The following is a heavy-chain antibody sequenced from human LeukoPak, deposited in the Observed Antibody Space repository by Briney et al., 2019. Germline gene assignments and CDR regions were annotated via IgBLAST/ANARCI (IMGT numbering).Heavy chain of an antibody. CDR3: ARILCCYYDY. V-gene: IGHV3-21*01. Sequence: GGSLRLSFTASGFTFSSYSMNWVRQAPGKGLEWVSSISSSSSYIYYADSVKGRFTISRDNAKNSLYLQMNSLRAEDTAVYYCARILCCYYDYWGQGTLVTVSS. J-gene: IGHJ4*02. D-gene: IGHD2-2*01. CDR2: ISSSSSYI. CDR1: GFTFSSYS.